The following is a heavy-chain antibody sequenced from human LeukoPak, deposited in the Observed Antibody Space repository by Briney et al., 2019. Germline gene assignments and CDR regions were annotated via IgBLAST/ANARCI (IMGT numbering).Heavy chain of an antibody. V-gene: IGHV1-18*04. CDR2: ISAYNGNT. D-gene: IGHD6-19*01. CDR1: GYTFTGYY. CDR3: ARPAEGAFDI. J-gene: IGHJ3*02. Sequence: AASVKVSRKASGYTFTGYYMHWVRQAPGQGLEWMGWISAYNGNTNYAQKLQGRVTMTTDTSTSTAYMELRSLRSDDTAVYYCARPAEGAFDIWGQGTMVTVSS.